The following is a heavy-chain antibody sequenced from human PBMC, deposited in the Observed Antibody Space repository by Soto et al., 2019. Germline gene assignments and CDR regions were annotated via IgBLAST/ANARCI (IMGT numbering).Heavy chain of an antibody. J-gene: IGHJ5*02. D-gene: IGHD5-18*01. CDR3: ARDNSGGYSYTNWFDP. CDR1: GYTFTSYG. CDR2: ISAYNGNT. Sequence: QVQLVQSGAEVKKPGASVKVSCKASGYTFTSYGISWVRQAPGQGLEWMGWISAYNGNTNYAQKLQGRVTMTRDTSISTAYMELSRLRSDDTAMYYCARDNSGGYSYTNWFDPWGQGTLVTVSS. V-gene: IGHV1-18*01.